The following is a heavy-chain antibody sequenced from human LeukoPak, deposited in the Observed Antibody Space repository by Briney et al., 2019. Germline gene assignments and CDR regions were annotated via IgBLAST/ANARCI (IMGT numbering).Heavy chain of an antibody. J-gene: IGHJ4*02. CDR1: GGSISSYY. D-gene: IGHD3-10*02. CDR2: IYYSGST. V-gene: IGHV4-59*01. CDR3: ARLHVYSGSSIHYIFDS. Sequence: SETLSLTCTVSGGSISSYYWSWIRQPPGKGLEWIGYIYYSGSTNYNPSLKSRVTISLDTSKNQFSLKLTSVTAADTAVYYCARLHVYSGSSIHYIFDSWGQGTLVTVSS.